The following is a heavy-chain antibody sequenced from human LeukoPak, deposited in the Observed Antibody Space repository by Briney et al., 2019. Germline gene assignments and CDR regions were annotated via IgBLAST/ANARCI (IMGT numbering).Heavy chain of an antibody. CDR3: ARVRYSSGCYDY. CDR2: INPSGGST. V-gene: IGHV1-46*01. D-gene: IGHD6-19*01. CDR1: GYTFTSYY. Sequence: ASVKVSCKASGYTFTSYYMHWVRQAPGQGLEWMGIINPSGGSTSYAQKFQGRVTMTRDMSTSTVYMELSRLRSDDTAVYYCARVRYSSGCYDYWGQGTLVTVSS. J-gene: IGHJ4*02.